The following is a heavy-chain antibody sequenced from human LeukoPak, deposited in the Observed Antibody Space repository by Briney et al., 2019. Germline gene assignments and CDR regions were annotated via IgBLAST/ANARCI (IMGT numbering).Heavy chain of an antibody. J-gene: IGHJ5*02. CDR1: GFRISAYW. CDR2: LKYDGSSA. CDR3: AKSDWIDP. V-gene: IGHV3-74*03. Sequence: PGGSLRLSCAASGFRISAYWMHWIRHAPGKGLMWVSRLKYDGSSATYADSVKGRFTTSRDNAKNTLYLQMNNLRAEDTAVYYCAKSDWIDPWGQGTLVTVSS.